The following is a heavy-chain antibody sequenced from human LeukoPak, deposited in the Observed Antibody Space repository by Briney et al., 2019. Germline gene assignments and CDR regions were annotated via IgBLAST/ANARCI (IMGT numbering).Heavy chain of an antibody. J-gene: IGHJ4*01. Sequence: PGGSLRLSCIPWGFTYSDYYMSWIRQAPGKGLEWVSYIPSTSSYTPYAHSVKGRFTISRDNAKNSLYLQMNSRRAEDTAVYYCARAANTAAGTPTLAIDYWGQGTLVTVSS. D-gene: IGHD6-13*01. CDR2: IPSTSSYT. CDR1: GFTYSDYY. CDR3: ARAANTAAGTPTLAIDY. V-gene: IGHV3-11*05.